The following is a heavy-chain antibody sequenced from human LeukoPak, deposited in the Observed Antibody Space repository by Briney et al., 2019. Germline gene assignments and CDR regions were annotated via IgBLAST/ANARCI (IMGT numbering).Heavy chain of an antibody. Sequence: SVKVSCKASGGTFSSYAISWVRQAPGQGLEWMGGIIPIFGTANYAQKLQGRVTITTDESTSTAYMELSSLRSEDTAVYYCARVGSGWFPFDYWGQGTLVTVSS. CDR3: ARVGSGWFPFDY. J-gene: IGHJ4*02. CDR1: GGTFSSYA. CDR2: IIPIFGTA. V-gene: IGHV1-69*05. D-gene: IGHD6-19*01.